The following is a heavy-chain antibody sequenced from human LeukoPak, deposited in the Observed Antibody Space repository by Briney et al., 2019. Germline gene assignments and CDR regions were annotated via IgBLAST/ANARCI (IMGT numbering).Heavy chain of an antibody. CDR3: AGDGYNSRRFFDY. J-gene: IGHJ4*02. CDR1: GYTFTAYY. Sequence: ASVKVSCKTSGYTFTAYYMHWVRQAPGQGLEWMGWINPNSGGSNYAQKVQGRVTMTSDTSINTAYMELSRLISDDTAVYYCAGDGYNSRRFFDYWGQGTLVTVSS. CDR2: INPNSGGS. V-gene: IGHV1-2*02. D-gene: IGHD5-24*01.